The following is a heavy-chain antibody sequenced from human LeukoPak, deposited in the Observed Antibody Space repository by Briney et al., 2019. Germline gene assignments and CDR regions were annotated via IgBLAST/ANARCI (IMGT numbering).Heavy chain of an antibody. Sequence: GGSLRLSCAASGFTFSSYSVNWVRQAPGKGLEWVSYISSSSSTIYYADSVKGRFTISRDNAKNSLYLQMNSLRDEDTAVYYCARGLHSSGWFPFDYWGQGTLVTVSS. CDR3: ARGLHSSGWFPFDY. J-gene: IGHJ4*02. CDR1: GFTFSSYS. V-gene: IGHV3-48*02. CDR2: ISSSSSTI. D-gene: IGHD6-19*01.